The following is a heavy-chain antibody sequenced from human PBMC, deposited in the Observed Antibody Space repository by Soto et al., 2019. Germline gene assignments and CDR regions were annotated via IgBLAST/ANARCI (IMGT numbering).Heavy chain of an antibody. J-gene: IGHJ4*02. V-gene: IGHV3-30-3*01. CDR3: AGRELLAY. CDR2: ISYDGSNQ. Sequence: QVQLVESGGGVVQPGRSLRLSCAASGFTFNNYAMHWVRQAPGKGLEWVALISYDGSNQYYADSVKGRFTISRDNSKNTLYLQMNSLRSEDTAVYYCAGRELLAYWGQGTLVTVSS. CDR1: GFTFNNYA. D-gene: IGHD1-26*01.